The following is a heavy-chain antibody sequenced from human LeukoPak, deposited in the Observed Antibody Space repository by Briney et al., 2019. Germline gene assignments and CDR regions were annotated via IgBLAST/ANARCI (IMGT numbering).Heavy chain of an antibody. Sequence: GGSLRLSCAASGFTFSSYGMHWVRQAPGKGLEWVAVIWYDGSNKYYADSVKGRFTISRDNSKNTLYLQMNSLRAEDTAVYYCARAGTVTTSEWYYWGQGTLVTVSS. CDR1: GFTFSSYG. D-gene: IGHD4-11*01. J-gene: IGHJ4*02. CDR2: IWYDGSNK. CDR3: ARAGTVTTSEWYY. V-gene: IGHV3-33*01.